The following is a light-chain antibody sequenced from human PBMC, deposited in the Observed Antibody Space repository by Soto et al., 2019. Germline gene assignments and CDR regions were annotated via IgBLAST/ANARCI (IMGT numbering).Light chain of an antibody. CDR1: QSVTSTY. CDR2: GAS. J-gene: IGKJ1*01. V-gene: IGKV3-20*01. Sequence: VFAPSPGTLSLSPGEVATLSCKASQSVTSTYLAWYQQKPGQAPRLLIYGASSRATGVPDRFSGSGSGTDFTLTISRLEPEDFAVYFCHHYASTFGQGTKVDI. CDR3: HHYAST.